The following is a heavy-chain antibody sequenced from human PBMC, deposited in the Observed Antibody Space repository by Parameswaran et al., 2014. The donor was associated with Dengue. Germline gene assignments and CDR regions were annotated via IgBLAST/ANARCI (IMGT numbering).Heavy chain of an antibody. Sequence: VRQMPGKGLEWMGIIYPVDSDTRYSPSFQGQVTISADKSINTAYLQWSSLKASDSAMYYCARPVDSTDNDAFDIWGQGTMVTVSS. V-gene: IGHV5-51*01. J-gene: IGHJ3*02. CDR3: ARPVDSTDNDAFDI. CDR2: IYPVDSDT. D-gene: IGHD2/OR15-2a*01.